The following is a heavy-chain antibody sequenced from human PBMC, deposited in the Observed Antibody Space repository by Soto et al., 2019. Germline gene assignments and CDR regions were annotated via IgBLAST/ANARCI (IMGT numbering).Heavy chain of an antibody. CDR3: INRQGLYCADS. D-gene: IGHD2-21*01. Sequence: SETLSLTCDVSSSSNANGHYWGWIRQPPGKGLEWLGCFHRSGPTYYRPSLKSRLAISVDMSKNRVSLSLTSVTAADTAIYYRINRQGLYCADSWGRGILVIVSS. V-gene: IGHV4-38-2*01. CDR2: FHRSGPT. J-gene: IGHJ5*01. CDR1: SSSNANGHY.